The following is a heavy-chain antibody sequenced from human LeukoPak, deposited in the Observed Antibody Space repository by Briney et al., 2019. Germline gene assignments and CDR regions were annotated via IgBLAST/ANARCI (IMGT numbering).Heavy chain of an antibody. CDR1: GGSISSHY. D-gene: IGHD2-15*01. Sequence: SETLSLTCTVSGGSISSHYWSWIRQPPGKALEWIGYIYYSGTTNYNPSLKSRVTISVDTSKNQFSLKLSSVTAADTAVYYCARDNSGYCSGGSCYHFGYWGQGTLVTVSS. CDR2: IYYSGTT. J-gene: IGHJ4*02. CDR3: ARDNSGYCSGGSCYHFGY. V-gene: IGHV4-59*11.